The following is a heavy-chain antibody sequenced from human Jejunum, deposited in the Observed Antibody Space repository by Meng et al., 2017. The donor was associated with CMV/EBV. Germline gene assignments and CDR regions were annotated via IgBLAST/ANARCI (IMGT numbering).Heavy chain of an antibody. CDR3: VRGGTSGTLKYFDY. CDR1: GYSLRTKE. Sequence: GYSLRTKEMKWERKNQGKGKEWNRKIRGRKKEKKKEKKEKRRLTKTRENVKKTLYLLMESLRADDTAIYYCVRGGTSGTLKYFDYWGQGALVTVSS. V-gene: IGHV3-48*03. D-gene: IGHD3-16*01. CDR2: IRGRKKEK. J-gene: IGHJ4*02.